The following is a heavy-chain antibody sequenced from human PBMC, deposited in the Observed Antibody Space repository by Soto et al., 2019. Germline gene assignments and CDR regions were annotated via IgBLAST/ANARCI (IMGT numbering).Heavy chain of an antibody. CDR2: IYYTGSA. CDR1: GGSINNDY. Sequence: SETLSLTCTVSGGSINNDYWSWIRQSPGKGLEWIGHIYYTGSANYNPSLNSRVTISVDTSKNQFSLKLSSVTAADTAVYYCARQSVVVPAATTGMDVWGQGTTVTVSS. CDR3: ARQSVVVPAATTGMDV. D-gene: IGHD2-2*01. J-gene: IGHJ6*02. V-gene: IGHV4-59*08.